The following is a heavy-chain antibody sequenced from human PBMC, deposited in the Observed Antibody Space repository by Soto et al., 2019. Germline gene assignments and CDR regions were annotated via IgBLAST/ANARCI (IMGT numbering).Heavy chain of an antibody. D-gene: IGHD2-2*01. CDR1: GFTFDDYA. V-gene: IGHV3-9*01. Sequence: HPGGSLRLACAASGFTFDDYAMHWVRQAPGKGLEWVSGISWNSGSIGYADSVKGRFTISRDNAKNSLYLQMNSLRAEDTALYYCAKDILAVVVVPADWAQRTLVTVSS. J-gene: IGHJ4*02. CDR2: ISWNSGSI. CDR3: AKDILAVVVVPAD.